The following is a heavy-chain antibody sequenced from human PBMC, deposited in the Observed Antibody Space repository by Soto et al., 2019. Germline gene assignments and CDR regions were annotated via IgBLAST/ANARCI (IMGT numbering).Heavy chain of an antibody. CDR1: GGSIRSGGYY. CDR2: IYYSGDT. Sequence: SETLSLTCTVSGGSIRSGGYYWSWVRQNPRKGLEWIGNIYYSGDTYYNPSLKSRLTISVDTSKNQFSLNLSSVTAADTAVYYCARDRLMATAGTARHYFGLDVWGQGTTVTVSS. D-gene: IGHD5-18*01. J-gene: IGHJ6*02. V-gene: IGHV4-31*03. CDR3: ARDRLMATAGTARHYFGLDV.